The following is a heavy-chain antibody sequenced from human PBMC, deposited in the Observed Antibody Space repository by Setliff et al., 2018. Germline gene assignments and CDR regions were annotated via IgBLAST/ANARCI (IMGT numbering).Heavy chain of an antibody. J-gene: IGHJ4*02. CDR1: GFSYSNCW. CDR2: ISNSGGEI. CDR3: ANYEQRPRNLDY. Sequence: LRLSCTASGFSYSNCWVSWVRQAPGKGLEWVSSISNSGGEIHYADSVKGRFTISRDNPRSTLYLQMNSLRAEDTALYYCANYEQRPRNLDYWGQGTLVTVSS. D-gene: IGHD6-25*01. V-gene: IGHV3-23*01.